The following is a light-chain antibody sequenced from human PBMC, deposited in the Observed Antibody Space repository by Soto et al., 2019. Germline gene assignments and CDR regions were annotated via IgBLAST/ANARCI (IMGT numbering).Light chain of an antibody. J-gene: IGKJ1*01. Sequence: DIQMTQSPSSLSASVGDRVTITCRAGETVTDYLNWYQHKPGKAPKLLIYSASTLQTGVPSRFSGSGSGTDFTLTISSLQPEDSGTYYCHQTYSTPQTFGQGTKVDSK. CDR1: ETVTDY. V-gene: IGKV1-39*01. CDR3: HQTYSTPQT. CDR2: SAS.